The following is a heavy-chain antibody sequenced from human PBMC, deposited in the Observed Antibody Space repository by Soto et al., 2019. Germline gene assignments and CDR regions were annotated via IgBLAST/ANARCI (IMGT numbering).Heavy chain of an antibody. CDR1: GFIFSDYG. V-gene: IGHV3-23*01. D-gene: IGHD5-12*01. J-gene: IGHJ4*02. CDR2: MTRSGSST. CDR3: SKGVEGYVVSSFNS. Sequence: EVQLLESGGGGVQPGGSLRLSCAASGFIFSDYGMTWVRQTPGKGLEWVSAMTRSGSSTYFADALKGRITISRDNSTKTLSLQMDSLRVEDTAIYYCSKGVEGYVVSSFNSWGQGALVTVSS.